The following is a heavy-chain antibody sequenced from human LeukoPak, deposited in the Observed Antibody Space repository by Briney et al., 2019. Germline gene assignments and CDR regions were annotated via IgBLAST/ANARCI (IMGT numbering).Heavy chain of an antibody. CDR3: GRSYSSSHPDWFDP. Sequence: ASVKVSCKASSYTFTSYGISWVRQAPGQGLEWMGWISGYNGNPNYAQKLQGRVTMTTDTSTSTAYMELRSLRADDTAVYYCGRSYSSSHPDWFDPWGQGTLVTVSS. CDR1: SYTFTSYG. V-gene: IGHV1-18*01. CDR2: ISGYNGNP. J-gene: IGHJ5*02. D-gene: IGHD6-6*01.